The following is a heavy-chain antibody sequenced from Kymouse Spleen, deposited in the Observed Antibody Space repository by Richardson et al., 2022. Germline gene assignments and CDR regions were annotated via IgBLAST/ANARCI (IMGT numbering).Heavy chain of an antibody. J-gene: IGHJ6*02. D-gene: IGHD1-7*01. CDR1: GFTFSNAW. Sequence: EVQLVESGGGLVKPGGSLRLSCAASGFTFSNAWMSWVRQAPGKGLEWVGRIKSKTDGGTTDYAAPVKGRFTISRDDSKNTLYLQMNSLKTEDTAVYYCTSSYNWNYVGYYYYYGMDVWGQGTTVTVSS. V-gene: IGHV3-15*01. CDR2: IKSKTDGGTT. CDR3: TSSYNWNYVGYYYYYGMDV.